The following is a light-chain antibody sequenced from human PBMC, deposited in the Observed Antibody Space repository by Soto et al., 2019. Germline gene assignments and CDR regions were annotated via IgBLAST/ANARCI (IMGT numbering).Light chain of an antibody. CDR3: QQYNNWPRT. CDR2: GAF. CDR1: QSVSNN. V-gene: IGKV3-15*01. Sequence: ETVMTQSPATLSVSPGERATLSCRASQSVSNNLAWYQQKPGQAPRLLIYGAFSRATGIPARFSGSGSGTEFTLTITSLQYEDFPVYYCQQYNNWPRTFGQGTKVDIK. J-gene: IGKJ1*01.